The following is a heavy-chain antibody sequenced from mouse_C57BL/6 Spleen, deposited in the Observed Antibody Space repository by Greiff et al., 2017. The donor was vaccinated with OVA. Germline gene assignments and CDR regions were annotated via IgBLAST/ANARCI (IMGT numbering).Heavy chain of an antibody. J-gene: IGHJ1*03. Sequence: QVQLQQSGAELARPGASVKLSCKASGYTFTSYGISWVKQRTGQGLEWIGEIYPRSGNTYYNEKFKGKATLTADKSSSTAYMELRSLTSEDSAVYFCARRALYLITTVVDWYCDVWGTGTTVTVSS. V-gene: IGHV1-81*01. D-gene: IGHD1-1*01. CDR3: ARRALYLITTVVDWYCDV. CDR1: GYTFTSYG. CDR2: IYPRSGNT.